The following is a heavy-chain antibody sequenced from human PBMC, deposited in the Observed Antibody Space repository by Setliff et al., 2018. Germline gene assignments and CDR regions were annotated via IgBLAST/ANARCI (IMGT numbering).Heavy chain of an antibody. J-gene: IGHJ5*02. D-gene: IGHD2-15*01. CDR3: AKDRVEVVVAAPQARFDP. CDR1: GYTFISYG. CDR2: ISAHNGNT. V-gene: IGHV1-18*01. Sequence: ASVKVSCKASGYTFISYGISWVRQAPGQGLEWMGWISAHNGNTNYAQKLQGRVTMTTDTSTSTAYMELRSVRSDDTAVYYCAKDRVEVVVAAPQARFDPWGQGTLVTVSS.